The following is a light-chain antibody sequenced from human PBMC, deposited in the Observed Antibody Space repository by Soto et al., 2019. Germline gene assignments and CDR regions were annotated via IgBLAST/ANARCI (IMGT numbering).Light chain of an antibody. CDR2: GES. CDR3: HQYGSPPRT. Sequence: EIVLTQSPGTLSLSPGERATLSCRASQSVSSTYLAWYQHKRGQAPRLLIYGESSRATGIPDRFSGSGSGTDFTLTIRRLEPEDSAVYYCHQYGSPPRTFGQGTKVEI. CDR1: QSVSSTY. V-gene: IGKV3-20*01. J-gene: IGKJ1*01.